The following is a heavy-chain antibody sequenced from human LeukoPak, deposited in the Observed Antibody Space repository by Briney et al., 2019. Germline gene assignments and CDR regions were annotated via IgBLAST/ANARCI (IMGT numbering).Heavy chain of an antibody. J-gene: IGHJ5*02. CDR2: IYYSGST. CDR3: TRHYYDSSGYYSNWFDP. D-gene: IGHD3-22*01. V-gene: IGHV4-39*07. CDR1: GGSISSSSYY. Sequence: SETLSLTCTVSGGSISSSSYYWGWIRQPPGKGLEWIGSIYYSGSTYYNPSLKSRVTISVDTSKNQFSLKLSSVTAADTAVYYCTRHYYDSSGYYSNWFDPWGQGTLVTVSS.